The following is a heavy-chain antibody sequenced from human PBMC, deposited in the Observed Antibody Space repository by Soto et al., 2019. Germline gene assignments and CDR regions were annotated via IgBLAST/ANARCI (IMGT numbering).Heavy chain of an antibody. CDR1: EFAVSSNY. CDR3: AKGKWSVNWYFDL. V-gene: IGHV3-66*01. CDR2: LYSVGTT. D-gene: IGHD2-15*01. Sequence: EVQLVESGGGLVQPGGSLRLSCAASEFAVSSNYMSWVRQAPGDGLEWVSTLYSVGTTYYADSLKGRFTISRDNSKNTLYLQMTVLRAEDTAVYYCAKGKWSVNWYFDLWGRGTLVTVSS. J-gene: IGHJ2*01.